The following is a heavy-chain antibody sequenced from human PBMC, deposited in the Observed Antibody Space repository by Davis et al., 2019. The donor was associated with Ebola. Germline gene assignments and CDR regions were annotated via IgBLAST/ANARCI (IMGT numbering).Heavy chain of an antibody. D-gene: IGHD3-3*01. Sequence: PGGSLRLSCAASGSTFSSYGIHWVRQAPGKGLEWVSAIHGSGTGTFYAASVKGRFTVSRDNSKNTLYLELNSVRAEDTAIYYCVKDFTLSTWGQGTLVTVSS. J-gene: IGHJ5*02. CDR1: GSTFSSYG. CDR2: IHGSGTGT. CDR3: VKDFTLST. V-gene: IGHV3-23*01.